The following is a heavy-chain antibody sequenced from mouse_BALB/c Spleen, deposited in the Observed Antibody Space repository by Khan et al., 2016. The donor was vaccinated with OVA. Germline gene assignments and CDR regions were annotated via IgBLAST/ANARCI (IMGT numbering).Heavy chain of an antibody. CDR1: GFTFSSFG. CDR2: ISSGGSYT. V-gene: IGHV5-6*01. CDR3: ARQYSNSFFEY. J-gene: IGHJ2*01. Sequence: EVHLVESGGDLVKPGGSLKLSCAASGFTFSSFGMSWFRQTPDKRLEWVATISSGGSYTYYPDSVKGRFTISRDNAKNTLYLQMSSLKSEDTAMYYCARQYSNSFFEYWGQGTTLTVSS. D-gene: IGHD2-5*01.